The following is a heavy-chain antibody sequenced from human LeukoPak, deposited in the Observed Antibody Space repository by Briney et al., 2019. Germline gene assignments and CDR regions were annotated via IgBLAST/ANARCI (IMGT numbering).Heavy chain of an antibody. J-gene: IGHJ6*02. CDR3: AIMQEYCSSTSCPHYYYYGMDV. D-gene: IGHD2-2*01. V-gene: IGHV1-24*01. Sequence: GASVKVSCKVSGYTLTELSMHWVRQAPGKGREWMGGFDPEDGETIYAQKFQGRVTMTEDTSTDTAYMELSSLRYEDTAVYYCAIMQEYCSSTSCPHYYYYGMDVWGQGTTVTVSS. CDR1: GYTLTELS. CDR2: FDPEDGET.